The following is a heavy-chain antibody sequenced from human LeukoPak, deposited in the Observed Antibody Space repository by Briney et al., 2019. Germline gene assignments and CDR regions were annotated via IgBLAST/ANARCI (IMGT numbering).Heavy chain of an antibody. J-gene: IGHJ5*02. CDR3: ARVRDVVEQQLSGTFDP. CDR2: IIPILGIA. Sequence: GASVKVSCKASGGTFSSYAISWVRQAPGQGLEWMGRIIPILGIANYAQKFQGRVTITADKSTSTAYMELSSLRSEDTAVYYCARVRDVVEQQLSGTFDPWGQGTLVTVSS. CDR1: GGTFSSYA. V-gene: IGHV1-69*04. D-gene: IGHD6-13*01.